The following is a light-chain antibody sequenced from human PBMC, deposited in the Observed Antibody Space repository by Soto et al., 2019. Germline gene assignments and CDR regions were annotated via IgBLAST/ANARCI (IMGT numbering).Light chain of an antibody. CDR1: QSVSSSY. Sequence: EIVLPQSPGPLSLSPGERAPLSCRASQSVSSSYLAWYQQKPGQAPRLLIYGASGRATGIPDRFSGSGSGTDFTLTISRLEPEDFAVYYCQQYGSSPMYTFGQGTKLEIK. CDR2: GAS. J-gene: IGKJ2*01. CDR3: QQYGSSPMYT. V-gene: IGKV3-20*01.